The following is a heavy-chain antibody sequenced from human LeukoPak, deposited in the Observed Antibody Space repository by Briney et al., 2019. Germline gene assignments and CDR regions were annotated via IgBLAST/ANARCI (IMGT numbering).Heavy chain of an antibody. Sequence: GGSLRLSCAASGFTFSSYAMHWVRQAPGKGLEWVAVISYDGSNKYYAGSVKGRFTISRDNSKNTLYLQMNSLRAEDTAVYYCAREGLGLDYWGQGTLVTVSS. CDR2: ISYDGSNK. D-gene: IGHD1-26*01. V-gene: IGHV3-30-3*01. CDR1: GFTFSSYA. CDR3: AREGLGLDY. J-gene: IGHJ4*02.